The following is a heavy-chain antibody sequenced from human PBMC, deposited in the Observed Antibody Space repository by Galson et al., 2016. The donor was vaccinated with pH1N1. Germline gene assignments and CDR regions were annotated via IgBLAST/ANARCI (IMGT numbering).Heavy chain of an antibody. CDR3: AKEGASRSAGYFES. J-gene: IGHJ4*02. CDR2: IYANGNT. Sequence: TLSLTCSVSGGSISRTGHFWTWIRQPAGKGLEWIGRIYANGNTTYNPSLKSRVTILLDTSQNQFSLKLSSVTAADTAIYYCAKEGASRSAGYFESWGQGALVTVSS. D-gene: IGHD1-26*01. CDR1: GGSISRTGHF. V-gene: IGHV4-61*02.